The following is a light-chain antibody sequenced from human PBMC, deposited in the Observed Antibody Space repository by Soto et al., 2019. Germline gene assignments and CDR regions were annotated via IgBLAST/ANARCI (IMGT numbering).Light chain of an antibody. V-gene: IGLV2-14*01. Sequence: QYVLTQPASVSGSPGQSITISCTGTSSDVAAYNYVSWYQHHPGKAPKLMIYEVSNRPSGVSNRFSGSKSGNTASLIISGLQAEDEADYYCSSYTSSSTLYVFGTGTKLTVL. CDR2: EVS. J-gene: IGLJ1*01. CDR1: SSDVAAYNY. CDR3: SSYTSSSTLYV.